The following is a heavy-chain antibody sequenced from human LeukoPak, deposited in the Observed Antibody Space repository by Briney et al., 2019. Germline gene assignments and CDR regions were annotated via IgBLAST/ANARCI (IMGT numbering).Heavy chain of an antibody. CDR1: GGSFNDYF. CDR2: INQSGGA. J-gene: IGHJ4*02. Sequence: SETLSLSCAVSGGSFNDYFWSWIRQAPGKGLEWIGEINQSGGANYNPSLKSRVTISIDTSRNQFSPKVNSMTAADTAVYYCARGGDFLTGYYYFEYWGQGSLVTVSA. D-gene: IGHD3-9*01. CDR3: ARGGDFLTGYYYFEY. V-gene: IGHV4-34*01.